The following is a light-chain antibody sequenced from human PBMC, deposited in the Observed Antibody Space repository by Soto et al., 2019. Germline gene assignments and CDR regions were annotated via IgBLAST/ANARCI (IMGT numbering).Light chain of an antibody. J-gene: IGLJ3*02. CDR1: SSDVGGYNF. CDR3: NSYTSSSNLV. Sequence: QSVLSQPASVSGSPGQSITISCTGTSSDVGGYNFVSWYQQHPGKAPKLLIYDVSNRPSVVSNRFSGSKSGNTASLTISGLQAEYEADYYCNSYTSSSNLVFGGGTKLTVL. V-gene: IGLV2-14*01. CDR2: DVS.